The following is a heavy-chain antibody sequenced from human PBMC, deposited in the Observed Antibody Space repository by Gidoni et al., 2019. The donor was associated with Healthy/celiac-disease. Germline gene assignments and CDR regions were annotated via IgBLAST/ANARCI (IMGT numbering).Heavy chain of an antibody. CDR3: AKGAYQLLEYNWFDP. V-gene: IGHV3-9*01. CDR1: GFTFDDYA. Sequence: EVQLVESGGGLVHPGRSLRLSCAASGFTFDDYAMHWVRQAPGKGLEWVSGISWNSGSIGYADSVKGRFTISRDNAKNSLYLQMNSLRAEDTALYYCAKGAYQLLEYNWFDPWGQGTLVTVSS. D-gene: IGHD2-2*01. CDR2: ISWNSGSI. J-gene: IGHJ5*02.